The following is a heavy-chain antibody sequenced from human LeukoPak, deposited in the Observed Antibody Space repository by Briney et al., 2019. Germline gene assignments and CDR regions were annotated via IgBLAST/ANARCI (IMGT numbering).Heavy chain of an antibody. V-gene: IGHV1-2*02. Sequence: ASVKVSCKASGYTFTGYYMHWVRQAPGQGLEWMGWINPNSGGTNYARKFQGRVTMTRDTSISTAYMELSRLRSDDTAVYYCARGNDYGDYFDYWGQGTLVTVSS. D-gene: IGHD4-17*01. CDR2: INPNSGGT. CDR3: ARGNDYGDYFDY. J-gene: IGHJ4*02. CDR1: GYTFTGYY.